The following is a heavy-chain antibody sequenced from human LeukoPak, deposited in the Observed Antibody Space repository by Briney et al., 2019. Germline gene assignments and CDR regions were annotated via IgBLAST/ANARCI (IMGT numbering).Heavy chain of an antibody. CDR1: GFTFSSYS. CDR3: ARERQSVGAVPDPGAFDI. V-gene: IGHV3-21*01. J-gene: IGHJ3*02. CDR2: ISSSSSYI. D-gene: IGHD1-26*01. Sequence: GGSLRLSCAASGFTFSSYSMNWVRQAPGKGLEWVSSISSSSSYIYYADSVKGRFTISRDNAKNSLYLQMNSLRAEDTAVYYCARERQSVGAVPDPGAFDIWGQGTMVTVSS.